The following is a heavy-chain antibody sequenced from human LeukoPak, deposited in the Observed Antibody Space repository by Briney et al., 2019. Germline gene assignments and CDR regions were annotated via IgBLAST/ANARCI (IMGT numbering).Heavy chain of an antibody. V-gene: IGHV4-34*01. CDR3: ARHGLGRGVYISRQYNYYMDV. CDR2: INHSGST. J-gene: IGHJ6*04. Sequence: SETLSLTCAVYGGSFSTYYWSWVRQPPGSGLEWIGEINHSGSTNYNPSLKSRVTVSIDTSKNQFSLKLSSLTAADTAIYFCARHGLGRGVYISRQYNYYMDVWGTGTTVTVSS. CDR1: GGSFSTYY. D-gene: IGHD3-10*01.